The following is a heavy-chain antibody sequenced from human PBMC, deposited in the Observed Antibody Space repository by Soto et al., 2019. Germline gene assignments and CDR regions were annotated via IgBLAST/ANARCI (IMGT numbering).Heavy chain of an antibody. CDR3: AIYDSSGSRGFQH. CDR2: IYYSGST. CDR1: GGSISSGAYY. Sequence: QVQLQESGPGLVKPSQTLSLTCTVSGGSISSGAYYWSWIRQHPGKGLEWIGYIYYSGSTYYNPSLKSRVTISVDTSKNQFPLKLSSVTAADTAVYYCAIYDSSGSRGFQHWGQGTLVTVSS. J-gene: IGHJ1*01. V-gene: IGHV4-31*03. D-gene: IGHD3-22*01.